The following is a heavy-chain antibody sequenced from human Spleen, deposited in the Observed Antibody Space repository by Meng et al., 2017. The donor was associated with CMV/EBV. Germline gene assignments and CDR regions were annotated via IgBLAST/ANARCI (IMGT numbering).Heavy chain of an antibody. V-gene: IGHV3-21*01. Sequence: GGSLRLSCAASGFTFSSYSMNWVRPAPGKGLEWVSSISSSSSYIYYADSVKGRFTISRDNAKNSLYLQMNSLRAEDTAVYYCARDEGDDYSTPSGGMDVWGQGTTVTVSS. J-gene: IGHJ6*02. CDR3: ARDEGDDYSTPSGGMDV. CDR2: ISSSSSYI. D-gene: IGHD4-11*01. CDR1: GFTFSSYS.